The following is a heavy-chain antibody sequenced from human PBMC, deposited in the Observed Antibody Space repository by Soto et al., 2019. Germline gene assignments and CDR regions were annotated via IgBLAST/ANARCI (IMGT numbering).Heavy chain of an antibody. CDR2: INAGNGNT. D-gene: IGHD3-22*01. J-gene: IGHJ6*02. V-gene: IGHV1-3*01. Sequence: QVQLVQSGAEVKKPGASVKVSCKASGYTFTSYAMHWVRQAPGQRREWMGWINAGNGNTKYSQKFQGRVTITRDTSARTAYMELSSMRSEDTAVYYCARDLGQYYYDSSGHPYYYYYGMDVWGQGTTVTVSS. CDR1: GYTFTSYA. CDR3: ARDLGQYYYDSSGHPYYYYYGMDV.